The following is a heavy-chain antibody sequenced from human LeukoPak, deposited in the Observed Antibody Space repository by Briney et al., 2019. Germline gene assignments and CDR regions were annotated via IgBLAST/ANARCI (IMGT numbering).Heavy chain of an antibody. Sequence: ASVKVSCKASGYTFTGYYVHWVRQATGQGLEWMGWINPNSGGTNYAQKFQGTVTMTRDTSISTAYMELSRLRSDDTAVYYCTRGADTDSFDYWGQGTLVTVSS. J-gene: IGHJ4*02. V-gene: IGHV1-2*02. CDR2: INPNSGGT. CDR3: TRGADTDSFDY. CDR1: GYTFTGYY.